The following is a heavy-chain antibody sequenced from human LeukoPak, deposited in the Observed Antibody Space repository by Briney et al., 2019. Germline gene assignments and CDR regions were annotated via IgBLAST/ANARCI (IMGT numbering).Heavy chain of an antibody. CDR2: IYYGGST. J-gene: IGHJ5*02. CDR1: GASISKSNHY. V-gene: IGHV4-39*01. Sequence: SETLSLTCSVSGASISKSNHYCGWIRQPPGKGLEWIGSIYYGGSTYYNPSLKSRVTISVDTSKNQFYLRMRSVTAADTAVYNRAKQDPSIIWYHCFDPWGQGTLVTVSS. CDR3: AKQDPSIIWYHCFDP. D-gene: IGHD6-13*01.